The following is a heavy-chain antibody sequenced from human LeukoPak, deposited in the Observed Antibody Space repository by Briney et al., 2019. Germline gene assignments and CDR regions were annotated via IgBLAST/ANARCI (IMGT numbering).Heavy chain of an antibody. D-gene: IGHD6-13*01. CDR1: GGSISSYY. CDR2: IYYSGST. V-gene: IGHV4-59*12. J-gene: IGHJ4*02. Sequence: SETLSLTCTVSGGSISSYYWSWIRQPPGKGLEWIGYIYYSGSTNYNPSLKSRVTISVDTSKNQFSLKPSSVTAADTAVYYCARDPTAAGPDYWGQGTLVTVSS. CDR3: ARDPTAAGPDY.